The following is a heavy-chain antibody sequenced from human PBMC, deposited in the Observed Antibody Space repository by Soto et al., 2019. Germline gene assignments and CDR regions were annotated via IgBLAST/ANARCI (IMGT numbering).Heavy chain of an antibody. J-gene: IGHJ1*01. V-gene: IGHV1-18*01. D-gene: IGHD1-1*01. CDR1: GDSLSSYG. Sequence: QVQLVQSGAEVKKPGASVKVSCKASGDSLSSYGITWVRQAPGQGLEWMGWISAYNGDTNYAQKFQGRLTMTTDTSTSTDYMELKSLRSDDTAVYYCARERRINWFPEYFQHWGQGTLVTVSS. CDR3: ARERRINWFPEYFQH. CDR2: ISAYNGDT.